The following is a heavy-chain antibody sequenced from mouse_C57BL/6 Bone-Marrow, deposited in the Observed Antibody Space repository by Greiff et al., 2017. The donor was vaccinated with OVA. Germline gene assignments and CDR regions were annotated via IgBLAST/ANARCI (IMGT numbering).Heavy chain of an antibody. D-gene: IGHD2-1*01. CDR1: GYTFTSYT. Sequence: VQLQESGAELARPGASVKMSCKASGYTFTSYTMHWVKQRPGQGLEWIGYINPSSGYTKYNQKFKDKATLTADKSSSTAYMQLSSLTSEDSAVYYCARRRIYGNYDYWGQGTTLTVSS. V-gene: IGHV1-4*01. CDR3: ARRRIYGNYDY. J-gene: IGHJ2*01. CDR2: INPSSGYT.